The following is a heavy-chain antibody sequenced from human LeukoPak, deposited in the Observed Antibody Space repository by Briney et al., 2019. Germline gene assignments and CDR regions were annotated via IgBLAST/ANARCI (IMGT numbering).Heavy chain of an antibody. CDR3: ARESPFDFWSGSPHFDY. CDR1: GGSISSYY. CDR2: IYYSGST. D-gene: IGHD3-3*01. V-gene: IGHV4-59*01. J-gene: IGHJ4*02. Sequence: SETLSLTCTVSGGSISSYYWSWIRQPPGKGREWIGYIYYSGSTNYNPSLKSRVTISVDTSKNQFSLKLSSVTAADTAVYYCARESPFDFWSGSPHFDYWGQGTLVTVSS.